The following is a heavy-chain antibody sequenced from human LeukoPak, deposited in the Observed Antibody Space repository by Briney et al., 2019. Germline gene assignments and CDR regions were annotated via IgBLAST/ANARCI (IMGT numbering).Heavy chain of an antibody. D-gene: IGHD6-19*01. CDR2: ISWNSGGI. CDR1: GFTFDDYA. CDR3: ARWSFIRMAGPENY. J-gene: IGHJ4*01. Sequence: PGRSLRLSCTAAGFTFDDYAMHWVRQAPGKGLEWVSGISWNSGGIEYADSVKGRFTISRDNAKNSLYLQINSLRAEDTALYHCARWSFIRMAGPENYWGQGTLVTVSS. V-gene: IGHV3-9*01.